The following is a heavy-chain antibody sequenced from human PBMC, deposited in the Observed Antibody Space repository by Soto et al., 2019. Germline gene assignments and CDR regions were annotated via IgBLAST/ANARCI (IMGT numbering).Heavy chain of an antibody. CDR2: IDPSDSYN. J-gene: IGHJ3*01. CDR1: GYNFTSYW. D-gene: IGHD2-21*01. CDR3: ARRIEKDALDV. Sequence: PGESLKISCKASGYNFTSYWISWVRQMPGKGLEWMGRIDPSDSYNSYSPSFQGHVTISGDKSINTAYLQWSSLKASDTAIYYCARRIEKDALDVWGQGTMVTVSS. V-gene: IGHV5-10-1*01.